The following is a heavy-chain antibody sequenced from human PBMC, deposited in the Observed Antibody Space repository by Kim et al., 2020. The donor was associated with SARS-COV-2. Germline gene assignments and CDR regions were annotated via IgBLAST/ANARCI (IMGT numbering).Heavy chain of an antibody. CDR2: IYYSGST. CDR3: ARAEGWGSSWSWGRYAYYGMDV. D-gene: IGHD6-13*01. Sequence: LSLTCTVSGGSVSSGSYYWSWIRQPPGKGLEWIGYIYYSGSTNYNPSLKSRVTISVDTSKNQFSLKLSSVTAADTAVYYCARAEGWGSSWSWGRYAYYGMDVWGQGTTVTVSS. CDR1: GGSVSSGSYY. V-gene: IGHV4-61*01. J-gene: IGHJ6*02.